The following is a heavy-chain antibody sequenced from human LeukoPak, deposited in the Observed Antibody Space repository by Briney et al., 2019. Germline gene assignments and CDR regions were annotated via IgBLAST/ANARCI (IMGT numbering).Heavy chain of an antibody. CDR2: ISGSGSNT. Sequence: GGSLRLSCEVSGFTFSSYGMTWVRQAPGRGLEWVSGISGSGSNTFYADSVKGRFTISRDNSQNTLYLQMNSLGAEDTAVYYCARDRPTLGAGTYSRPNYYFYYALDVWGQGATVTVSS. J-gene: IGHJ6*02. V-gene: IGHV3-23*01. CDR1: GFTFSSYG. CDR3: ARDRPTLGAGTYSRPNYYFYYALDV. D-gene: IGHD3-10*01.